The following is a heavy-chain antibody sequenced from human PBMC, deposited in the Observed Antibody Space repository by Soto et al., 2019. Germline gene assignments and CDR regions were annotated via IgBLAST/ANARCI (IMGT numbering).Heavy chain of an antibody. CDR2: ISGSGGST. J-gene: IGHJ5*02. Sequence: GGSLRLSCAASGFTFSSYAMSWVRQAPGKGLEWVSAISGSGGSTYYADSVKGRFTISRDNSKNTLYLQMNSLRAEDTAVYYCAKAPQYYYDSSGGIDPWGQGTLVTVSS. CDR3: AKAPQYYYDSSGGIDP. V-gene: IGHV3-23*01. CDR1: GFTFSSYA. D-gene: IGHD3-22*01.